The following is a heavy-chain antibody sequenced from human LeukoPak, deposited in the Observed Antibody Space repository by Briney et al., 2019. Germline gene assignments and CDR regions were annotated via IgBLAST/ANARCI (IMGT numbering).Heavy chain of an antibody. D-gene: IGHD6-19*01. CDR2: IIPIFGTA. CDR3: ARTYDTSSGWTRFFDY. V-gene: IGHV1-69*05. Sequence: SVKVSCKASGGTFSSYAISWVRQAPGQGLEWMGRIIPIFGTANYAQKVQDRVTITTDESTSTAYMELSSLRSEDTAVYYCARTYDTSSGWTRFFDYWGQGTLVAVSS. CDR1: GGTFSSYA. J-gene: IGHJ4*02.